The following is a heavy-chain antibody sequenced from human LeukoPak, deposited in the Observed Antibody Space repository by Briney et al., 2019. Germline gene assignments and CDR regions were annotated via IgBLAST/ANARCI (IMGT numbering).Heavy chain of an antibody. V-gene: IGHV3-7*01. CDR2: IKQDGSEK. CDR1: GFTFSSYW. CDR3: ARTVTADPTYFDY. Sequence: GGSLRLSCAASGFTFSSYWMSWVRQAPGKGLEWVANIKQDGSEKYYVDSVKGRFTISRDNAKNSLYLQMNSLRAEDTAVYYCARTVTADPTYFDYWGQGTLVTVSS. D-gene: IGHD5-18*01. J-gene: IGHJ4*02.